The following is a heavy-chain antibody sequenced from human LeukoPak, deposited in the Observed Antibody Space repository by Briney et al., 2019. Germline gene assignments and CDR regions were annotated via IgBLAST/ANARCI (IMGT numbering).Heavy chain of an antibody. Sequence: PGGSLRLSCVSPGFTFSSYWMHWVRQAPGKGLVWVSRINTDGRTTTYADSVKGRFTISRDNAKNTLYLQMNSLRAEDTAVYYCVRSAFLTTEFYFDYWGQGTLVTVSS. V-gene: IGHV3-74*01. CDR3: VRSAFLTTEFYFDY. CDR1: GFTFSSYW. J-gene: IGHJ4*02. CDR2: INTDGRTT. D-gene: IGHD4-11*01.